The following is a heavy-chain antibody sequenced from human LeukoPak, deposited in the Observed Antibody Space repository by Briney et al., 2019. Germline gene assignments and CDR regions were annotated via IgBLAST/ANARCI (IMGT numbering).Heavy chain of an antibody. D-gene: IGHD5/OR15-5a*01. CDR3: TKDLRGWSNS. CDR1: GFTLTSYA. Sequence: PGGSLRLSCAASGFTLTSYAMSWVRQAPGKGLERVSAMSGSGDSTNYADSVKGRFTISRDNSKNTVYLQMNSLRADDTAVYYCTKDLRGWSNSWGQGTLVTVSS. V-gene: IGHV3-23*01. J-gene: IGHJ5*01. CDR2: MSGSGDST.